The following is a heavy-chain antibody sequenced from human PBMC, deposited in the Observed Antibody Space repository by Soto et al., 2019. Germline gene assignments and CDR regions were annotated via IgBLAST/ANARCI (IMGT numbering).Heavy chain of an antibody. V-gene: IGHV4-61*08. J-gene: IGHJ4*02. D-gene: IGHD3-22*01. Sequence: SETLSLTCTVSGGSISSGGYYWSWIRQHPGKGLEWIGYIYSSGSPHHNPSLKNRVSISEDRSKNEFSLKLSSVTAADTAIYYCAREFYYDSSGIGFDSWGQGTLVTVSS. CDR3: AREFYYDSSGIGFDS. CDR1: GGSISSGGYY. CDR2: IYSSGSP.